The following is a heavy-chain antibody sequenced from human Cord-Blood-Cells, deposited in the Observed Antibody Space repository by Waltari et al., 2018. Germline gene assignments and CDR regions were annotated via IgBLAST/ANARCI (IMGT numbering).Heavy chain of an antibody. CDR1: GGSFSGYY. Sequence: QVQLQQWGAGLLKPSETLSLTCAVYGGSFSGYYWSWIRQPPGKGLEWIGEINHSGSTNYNPSLKSRVIISVDTSKNQFSLKLSSVTAADTAVYYCARVLPRYYDFWSGYNWFDPWGQGTLVTVSS. J-gene: IGHJ5*02. D-gene: IGHD3-3*01. CDR2: INHSGST. V-gene: IGHV4-34*01. CDR3: ARVLPRYYDFWSGYNWFDP.